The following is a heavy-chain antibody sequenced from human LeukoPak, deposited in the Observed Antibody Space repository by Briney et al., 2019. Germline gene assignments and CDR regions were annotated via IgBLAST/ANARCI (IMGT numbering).Heavy chain of an antibody. CDR3: ATRGYCSGTSCYAPQP. CDR2: ISSSGSTI. CDR1: GFTFSSYE. Sequence: GGSLRLSCAASGFTFSSYEMNWVRQAPGKGLEWVSYISSSGSTIYYADSVKGRFTISRDNAKNSLYLQMNSLRAEDTAVYYCATRGYCSGTSCYAPQPWGQGTLVTVSS. V-gene: IGHV3-48*03. D-gene: IGHD2-2*01. J-gene: IGHJ5*02.